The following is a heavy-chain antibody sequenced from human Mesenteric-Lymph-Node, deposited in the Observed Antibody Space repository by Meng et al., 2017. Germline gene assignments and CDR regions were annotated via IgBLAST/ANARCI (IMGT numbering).Heavy chain of an antibody. Sequence: SETLSLTCTVSGGSISSGGYYWSWIRQHPGKGLEWIGYIYHSGSTYHNPSLKSRLIMSVDTSKNQFSLKLSSVTAADTAIYYCARSVRGYSYGLDYWGQGTLVTVSS. CDR3: ARSVRGYSYGLDY. D-gene: IGHD5-18*01. CDR1: GGSISSGGYY. J-gene: IGHJ4*02. V-gene: IGHV4-31*03. CDR2: IYHSGST.